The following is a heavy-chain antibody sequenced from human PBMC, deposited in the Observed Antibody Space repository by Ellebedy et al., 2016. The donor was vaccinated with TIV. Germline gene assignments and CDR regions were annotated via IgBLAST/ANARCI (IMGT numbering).Heavy chain of an antibody. CDR1: GFIFSSDW. CDR3: ARDSSIVGATGTCDY. Sequence: GESLKISCAASGFIFSSDWMSWVRQAPGKGLEWVANIKQDGSEKNYVDSVTGRFTISRDNAKNSLYLQMNSLRAEDTAVYYCARDSSIVGATGTCDYWGQGTLVTVSS. CDR2: IKQDGSEK. D-gene: IGHD1-26*01. V-gene: IGHV3-7*01. J-gene: IGHJ4*02.